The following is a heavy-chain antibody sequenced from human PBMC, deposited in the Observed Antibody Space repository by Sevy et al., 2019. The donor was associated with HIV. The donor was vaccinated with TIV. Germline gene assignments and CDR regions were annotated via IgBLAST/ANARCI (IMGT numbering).Heavy chain of an antibody. Sequence: ASVKVSCKASGYTFTGYYMHWVRQAPGQGLEWMGRINPNSGGTNYAQKFQGRVTITRDTSISTAYMELSRLRSDDTAVYYCARDRAEDCSGGSCNYFDYWGQGTLVTVSS. CDR1: GYTFTGYY. CDR2: INPNSGGT. D-gene: IGHD2-15*01. V-gene: IGHV1-2*06. J-gene: IGHJ4*02. CDR3: ARDRAEDCSGGSCNYFDY.